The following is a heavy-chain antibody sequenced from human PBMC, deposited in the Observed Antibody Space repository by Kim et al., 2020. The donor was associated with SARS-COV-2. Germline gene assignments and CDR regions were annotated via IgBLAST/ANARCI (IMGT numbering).Heavy chain of an antibody. D-gene: IGHD2-21*02. CDR3: AKVGRGGGDFYYFDY. CDR2: SSDGGGNT. J-gene: IGHJ4*02. Sequence: GGSLRLSCAASGFTFTNYAMTWVRQAPGKGLEWVSTSSDGGGNTYYADSVKGRFTISRDNSKNTLYLQMNGLRGEDTATYYCAKVGRGGGDFYYFDYWGQGTLVTVSS. V-gene: IGHV3-23*01. CDR1: GFTFTNYA.